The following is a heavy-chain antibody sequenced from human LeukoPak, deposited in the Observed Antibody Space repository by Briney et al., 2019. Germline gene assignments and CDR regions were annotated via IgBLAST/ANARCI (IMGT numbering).Heavy chain of an antibody. CDR1: GSSISSGSY. CDR2: MFHSGDT. J-gene: IGHJ4*02. CDR3: AKVGAYGAYARHAY. Sequence: PSETLSLTCAVSGSSISSGSYWGWIRQPPGKGLEWIGNMFHSGDTYHNPSLKSRVTISADTSKNQFSLKLTSVTAADTAVYYCAKVGAYGAYARHAYWGQGTLVTVSS. V-gene: IGHV4-38-2*01. D-gene: IGHD4-17*01.